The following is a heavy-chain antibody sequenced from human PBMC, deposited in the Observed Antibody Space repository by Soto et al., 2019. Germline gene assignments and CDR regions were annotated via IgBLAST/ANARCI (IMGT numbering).Heavy chain of an antibody. V-gene: IGHV1-69*13. CDR1: GGTFSSYA. Sequence: ASVKVSGKASGGTFSSYAISWARQAPGQGLEWMGGIIPIFGTANYAQKFQGRVTITADESTSTAYMELSSLRSEDTAVYYCARDRSGYYYVLDYWGQGTLVTVSS. J-gene: IGHJ4*02. CDR3: ARDRSGYYYVLDY. D-gene: IGHD3-22*01. CDR2: IIPIFGTA.